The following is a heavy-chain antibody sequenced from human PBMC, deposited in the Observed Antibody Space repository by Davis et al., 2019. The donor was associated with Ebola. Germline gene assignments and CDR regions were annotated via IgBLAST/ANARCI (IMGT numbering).Heavy chain of an antibody. CDR1: GVSITTYF. CDR3: ARDTRPCGGDCYDDTFDM. D-gene: IGHD2-21*01. CDR2: IHHGGSS. V-gene: IGHV4-59*12. Sequence: PSETLSLTCTVSGVSITTYFWSWIRQPPGKGLEWVGYIHHGGSSNSNPSLKSRFTFSIDTSKSQVSLKLTSVTAADTAVYYCARDTRPCGGDCYDDTFDMWGQGTMVIVSS. J-gene: IGHJ3*02.